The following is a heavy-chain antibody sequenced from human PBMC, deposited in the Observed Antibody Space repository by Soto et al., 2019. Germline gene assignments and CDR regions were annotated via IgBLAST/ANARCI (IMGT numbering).Heavy chain of an antibody. CDR1: GFTFSNYG. CDR3: ARLYCSSASCYSVGAFDI. CDR2: IWFDGSEK. Sequence: PGGSLRLSCAVSGFTFSNYGMHWVRQAPGKGLEWVALIWFDGSEKYYADSVKGRFAISRDNSKNTLYLQMNSLRAEDMAVYYCARLYCSSASCYSVGAFDIRGQGTMVTVSS. D-gene: IGHD2-2*01. J-gene: IGHJ3*02. V-gene: IGHV3-33*01.